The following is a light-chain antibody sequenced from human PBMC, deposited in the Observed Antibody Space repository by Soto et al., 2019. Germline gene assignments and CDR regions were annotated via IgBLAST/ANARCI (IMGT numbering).Light chain of an antibody. Sequence: QSVLTQPASVSGSPGQSITISCTGASSDVGFSDYVSWYQQHPGKAPKLLIYGVTNRPSGVSNRFSGSKSGNTASLSISGLQAEDEADYYCCSYINFTTVFGGGTK. V-gene: IGLV2-14*01. CDR1: SSDVGFSDY. CDR2: GVT. CDR3: CSYINFTTV. J-gene: IGLJ3*02.